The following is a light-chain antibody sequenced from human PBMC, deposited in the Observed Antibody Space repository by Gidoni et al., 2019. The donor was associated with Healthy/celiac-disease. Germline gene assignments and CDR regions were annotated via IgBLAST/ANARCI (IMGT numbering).Light chain of an antibody. CDR1: SSNIGNNA. CDR3: AAWDDSLNGPV. CDR2: YDD. J-gene: IGLJ3*02. V-gene: IGLV1-36*01. Sequence: QSVLTQPPSVSEAPRQMVTISCSGSSSNIGNNAVNWYQQPPGKAPKLLIYYDDLLPSGVSDRFSGSKSGTSASLAISGLQSEDEADYYCAAWDDSLNGPVFGGGTKLTVL.